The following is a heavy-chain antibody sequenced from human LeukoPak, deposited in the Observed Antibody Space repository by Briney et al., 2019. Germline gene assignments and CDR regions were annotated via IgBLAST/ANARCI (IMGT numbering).Heavy chain of an antibody. CDR1: GFTLGDYA. CDR2: IRSKVYDGTT. Sequence: GGSLRLSCTASGFTLGDYAMSWVRQAPGKGLEWVGVIRSKVYDGTTEYAASVKGRFSISRDDSKSLAYLQMDSLKTEDTAVYYCTRDRSPPTYDFWSGYYGIGPVGHAFGIWGQGTLVTVSS. V-gene: IGHV3-49*04. CDR3: TRDRSPPTYDFWSGYYGIGPVGHAFGI. J-gene: IGHJ3*02. D-gene: IGHD3-3*01.